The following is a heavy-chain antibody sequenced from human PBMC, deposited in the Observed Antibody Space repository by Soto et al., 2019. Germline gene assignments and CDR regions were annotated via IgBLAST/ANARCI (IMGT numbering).Heavy chain of an antibody. CDR3: ARLGGSYAVPHFDY. CDR1: GGSISSDY. V-gene: IGHV4-59*08. Sequence: SETLSLTCTVSGGSISSDYWSWIRQPPGKGLEWIGYIYYSGSTNYNPSLKSRVTISVDTSKNQFSLKLSSVTAADTAVYYCARLGGSYAVPHFDYWGQGTLVTVSS. J-gene: IGHJ4*02. D-gene: IGHD1-26*01. CDR2: IYYSGST.